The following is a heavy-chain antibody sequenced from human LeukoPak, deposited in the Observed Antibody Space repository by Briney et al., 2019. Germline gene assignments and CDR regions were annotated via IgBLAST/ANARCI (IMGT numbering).Heavy chain of an antibody. Sequence: GGSLRLSCAASGFTFSSYSMNWVRQAPGKGLEWVSNIKQDGSEKYYVDSVKGRFTISRDNAKNSLYLQMNSLRAEDTAVYYCARVGSGTGYYYYGMDVWGQGTTVTVSS. CDR3: ARVGSGTGYYYYGMDV. V-gene: IGHV3-7*03. D-gene: IGHD1-1*01. J-gene: IGHJ6*02. CDR1: GFTFSSYS. CDR2: IKQDGSEK.